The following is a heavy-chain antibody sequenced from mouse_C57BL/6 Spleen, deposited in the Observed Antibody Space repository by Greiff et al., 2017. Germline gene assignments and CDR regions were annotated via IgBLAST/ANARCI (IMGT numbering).Heavy chain of an antibody. J-gene: IGHJ2*01. Sequence: EVQLQQSGPELVKPGASVKISCKASGYTFTDYYMNWVKQSHGKSLEWIGDINPNNGGTSYNQKFKGKATLTVDKSSSTAYMELRSLTSEDSAVYYCARSGLDPFDCWGQGTTLTVSS. CDR3: ARSGLDPFDC. V-gene: IGHV1-26*01. D-gene: IGHD2-13*01. CDR1: GYTFTDYY. CDR2: INPNNGGT.